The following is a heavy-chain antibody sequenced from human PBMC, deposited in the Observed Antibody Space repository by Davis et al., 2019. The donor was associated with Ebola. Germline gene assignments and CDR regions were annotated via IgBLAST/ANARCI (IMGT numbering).Heavy chain of an antibody. Sequence: PGGSLRLSCAASGFTFSSYSMNWVCQAPGKGLECVSYISSSSSTISYADSVKGRFTISRDNAKNLLFLQMNSLRDDDTAVYYCARGFLRVDYWGQGTLVTVSS. CDR1: GFTFSSYS. CDR2: ISSSSSTI. CDR3: ARGFLRVDY. V-gene: IGHV3-48*02. J-gene: IGHJ4*02.